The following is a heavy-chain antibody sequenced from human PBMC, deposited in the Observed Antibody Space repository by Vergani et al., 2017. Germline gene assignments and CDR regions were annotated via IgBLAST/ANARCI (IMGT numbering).Heavy chain of an antibody. CDR1: GYSFTSYW. J-gene: IGHJ3*02. D-gene: IGHD3-16*01. CDR2: IDPSDSYT. CDR3: ARHVYTGAGTDAFDI. Sequence: EVQLVQSGAEVKKPGESLRISCKGSGYSFTSYWISWVRQMPGKGLEWMGRIDPSDSYTNYRPSFQGHVTISADKSISTAYLQWSSLKASDTAMDYCARHVYTGAGTDAFDIWGQGTMVTVSS. V-gene: IGHV5-10-1*03.